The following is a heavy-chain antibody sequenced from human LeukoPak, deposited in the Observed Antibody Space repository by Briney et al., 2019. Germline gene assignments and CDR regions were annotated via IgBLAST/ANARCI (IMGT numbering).Heavy chain of an antibody. CDR3: ARSFSPNYYDLLDY. V-gene: IGHV4-59*01. Sequence: SETLSLTCTVSGGSISTYYWSWIRQPPGKGLEWIGNIYYSGSTNYNPSLKSRVTISLDTSKNQFSLKLNSVTAADTAMYYCARSFSPNYYDLLDYWGQGTLVTVSS. CDR1: GGSISTYY. J-gene: IGHJ4*02. CDR2: IYYSGST. D-gene: IGHD3-22*01.